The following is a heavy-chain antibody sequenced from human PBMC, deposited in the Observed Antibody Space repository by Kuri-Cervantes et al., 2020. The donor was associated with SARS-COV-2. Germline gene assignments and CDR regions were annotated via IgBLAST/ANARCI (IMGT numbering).Heavy chain of an antibody. CDR1: GGSISSGGYY. CDR3: ATQSRGNY. Sequence: ESLKISCTVSGGSISSGGYYWSWIRQHPGKGLEWIGSIYYSGSTYYNPSLKSRVTISVDTSKNQFSLKLSSVTAADTAVYYCATQSRGNYWGQGTLVTVSS. J-gene: IGHJ4*02. D-gene: IGHD3-16*01. CDR2: IYYSGST. V-gene: IGHV4-39*01.